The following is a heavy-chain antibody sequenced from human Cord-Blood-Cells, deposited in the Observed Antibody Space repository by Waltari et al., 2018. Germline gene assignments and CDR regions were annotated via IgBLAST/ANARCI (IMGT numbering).Heavy chain of an antibody. Sequence: QVQLVQSGAEVKKPGSSVKVSCKASGGTFSSYAISWVRQAPGQGLEGMGGIIPIFGTANYAQKFQGRVTITADESTSTAYMELSSLRSEDTAVYYCAREASIQLWSRDYFDYWGQGTLVTVSS. CDR3: AREASIQLWSRDYFDY. CDR2: IIPIFGTA. D-gene: IGHD5-18*01. J-gene: IGHJ4*02. V-gene: IGHV1-69*01. CDR1: GGTFSSYA.